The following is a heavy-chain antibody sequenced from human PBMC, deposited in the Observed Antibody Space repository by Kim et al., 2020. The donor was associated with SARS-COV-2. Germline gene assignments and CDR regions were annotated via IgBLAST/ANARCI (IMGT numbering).Heavy chain of an antibody. CDR1: GGSISSGGYY. V-gene: IGHV4-31*03. Sequence: SETLSLTCTVSGGSISSGGYYWSWIRQHPGKGLEWIGYIYYSGSTYYNPSLKSRLTIAVDTSKNQFSLKLSSVTAADTAIYYCARNGKADYYGSRTYFTIDYWGQGTLVTVSS. CDR3: ARNGKADYYGSRTYFTIDY. D-gene: IGHD3-10*01. CDR2: IYYSGST. J-gene: IGHJ4*02.